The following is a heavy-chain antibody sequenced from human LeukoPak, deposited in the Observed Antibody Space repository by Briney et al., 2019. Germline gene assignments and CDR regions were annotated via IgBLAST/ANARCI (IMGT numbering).Heavy chain of an antibody. V-gene: IGHV4-39*01. CDR3: ARGSVLRHFNY. D-gene: IGHD3-3*01. CDR1: GGSISSSSYY. J-gene: IGHJ4*02. CDR2: IYYSGST. Sequence: SETLSLTCTVSGGSISSSSYYWGWIRQPPGKWLEWIGSIYYSGSTYYNPSLKSRVTISVDTSKNQFSLKLSSVTAADTAVYYCARGSVLRHFNYWGQGTLVTVSS.